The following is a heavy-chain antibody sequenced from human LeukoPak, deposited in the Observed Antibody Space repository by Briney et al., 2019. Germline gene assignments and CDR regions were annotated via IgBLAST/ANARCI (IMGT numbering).Heavy chain of an antibody. CDR3: AGYYYDSSGYFCWFDP. Sequence: SVKVSCKASGGTFSSYAISWVRQAPGQGLEWMGGIIPIFGTANYAQKFQGRVTITADESTSTAYMELSSLRSEDTAVYYCAGYYYDSSGYFCWFDPWGQGTLATVSS. CDR1: GGTFSSYA. V-gene: IGHV1-69*13. D-gene: IGHD3-22*01. CDR2: IIPIFGTA. J-gene: IGHJ5*02.